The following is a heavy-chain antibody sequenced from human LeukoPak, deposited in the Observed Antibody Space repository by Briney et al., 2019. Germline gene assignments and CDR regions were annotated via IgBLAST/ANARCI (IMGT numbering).Heavy chain of an antibody. CDR1: GFTFDDYA. D-gene: IGHD1-1*01. CDR3: AKDSTGTTYALDY. CDR2: ISWNSGSI. V-gene: IGHV3-9*01. Sequence: GRSLRLSCAASGFTFDDYAMHWVRQAPGKGLEWVSGISWNSGSIGYADSVKGRFTISRDNAKNSLYLQMNSLRAEDTALYYCAKDSTGTTYALDYWGQGTLVTVSS. J-gene: IGHJ4*02.